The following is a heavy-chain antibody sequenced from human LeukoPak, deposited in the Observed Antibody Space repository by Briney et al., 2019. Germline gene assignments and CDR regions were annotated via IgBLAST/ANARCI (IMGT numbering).Heavy chain of an antibody. CDR2: INHSGST. V-gene: IGHV4-34*01. CDR1: GGSFSGYY. D-gene: IGHD5-24*01. J-gene: IGHJ5*02. Sequence: SETLSLTCAVYGGSFSGYYWSWIRQPPGKGLEWIGEINHSGSTNYNPSLKSRVTISVDTSKNRFSLKLSSVTAADTAVYYCARGHRYGLNWFDPWGQGTLVTVSS. CDR3: ARGHRYGLNWFDP.